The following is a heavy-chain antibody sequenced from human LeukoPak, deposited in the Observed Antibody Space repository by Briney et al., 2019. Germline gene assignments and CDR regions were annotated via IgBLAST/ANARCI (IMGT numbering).Heavy chain of an antibody. V-gene: IGHV3-23*01. CDR2: ISNGGGGT. D-gene: IGHD6-25*01. J-gene: IGHJ4*02. Sequence: GGSLRLSCAASGFTFTNYAMSWVRQAPGKGLEWVSGISNGGGGTYYADSVKGRFTISRDNAKNSLYLQMNSLRAEDTAVYYCASGLELDYWGQGTLVTVSS. CDR1: GFTFTNYA. CDR3: ASGLELDY.